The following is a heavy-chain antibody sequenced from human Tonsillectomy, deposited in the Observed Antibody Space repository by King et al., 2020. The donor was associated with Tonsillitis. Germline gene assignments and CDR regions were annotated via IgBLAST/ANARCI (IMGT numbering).Heavy chain of an antibody. D-gene: IGHD6-13*01. CDR2: INWDSNSI. CDR3: AKGTHSRRWVGGLDY. CDR1: GFTFDDYS. V-gene: IGHV3-9*01. J-gene: IGHJ4*02. Sequence: VQLVESGGNLVQPGRSLRLSCAASGFTFDDYSMHWVRQAPGKGLEWVSGINWDSNSIAYADSVKGRFTISRDNAKNSLYLQMNSLRAEDTAVYYCAKGTHSRRWVGGLDYWGQGTLVTVSS.